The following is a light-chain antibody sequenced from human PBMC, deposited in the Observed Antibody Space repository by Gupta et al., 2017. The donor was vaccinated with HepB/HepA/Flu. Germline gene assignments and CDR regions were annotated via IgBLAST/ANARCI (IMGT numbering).Light chain of an antibody. CDR3: QQTFSTPHT. CDR1: QSIRSY. J-gene: IGKJ1*01. V-gene: IGKV1-39*01. CDR2: DES. Sequence: DIQMTQSPSSLSASVGDRVTITCRASQSIRSYLKWYQQKPGKAPKVLISDESRLQSGVPSRFSGSGSGTDFTLTISGLQPEDIGTYYCQQTFSTPHTFGRGTRVEI.